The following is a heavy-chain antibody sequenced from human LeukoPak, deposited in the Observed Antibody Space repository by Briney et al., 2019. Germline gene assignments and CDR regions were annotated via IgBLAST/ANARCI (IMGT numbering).Heavy chain of an antibody. J-gene: IGHJ6*02. CDR2: MNPSSGNT. Sequence: ASVKVSCKASGYTFTGYDINWVRQATGQGLEWMGWMNPSSGNTGYAQKFQGRVTMTTDTSTSTAYMELRSLRSDDTAVYYCARGPDLGYCSGGSCYSIYYYYGMDVWGQGTTVTVSS. V-gene: IGHV1-8*01. CDR3: ARGPDLGYCSGGSCYSIYYYYGMDV. CDR1: GYTFTGYD. D-gene: IGHD2-15*01.